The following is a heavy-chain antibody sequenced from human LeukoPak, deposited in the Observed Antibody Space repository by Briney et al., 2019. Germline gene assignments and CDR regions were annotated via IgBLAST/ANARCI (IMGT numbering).Heavy chain of an antibody. Sequence: KAGGSLRLSCAASGFTFSNYNMNWVRQAPGKGLEWVSSISYSSSYIYYADSVKGRFTISRDNAKDSLYLQMNSLRAEDTAVYYCAELGITMIGGVWGKGTTVTISS. CDR1: GFTFSNYN. D-gene: IGHD3-10*02. CDR3: AELGITMIGGV. V-gene: IGHV3-21*01. J-gene: IGHJ6*04. CDR2: ISYSSSYI.